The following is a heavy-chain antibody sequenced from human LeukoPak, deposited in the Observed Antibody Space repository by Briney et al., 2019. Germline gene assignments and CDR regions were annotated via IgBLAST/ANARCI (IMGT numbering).Heavy chain of an antibody. J-gene: IGHJ6*03. Sequence: GGSLRLSCAASGFTFSTYEMNWVRQAPGKGLERISYISTSGTSIDYADFVKGRFTISRDNAKNLLYLQMNSLRADDTAVYYCAREGVGHYYYYYYMDVWGKGTTVTISS. V-gene: IGHV3-48*03. D-gene: IGHD2-8*01. CDR3: AREGVGHYYYYYYMDV. CDR2: ISTSGTSI. CDR1: GFTFSTYE.